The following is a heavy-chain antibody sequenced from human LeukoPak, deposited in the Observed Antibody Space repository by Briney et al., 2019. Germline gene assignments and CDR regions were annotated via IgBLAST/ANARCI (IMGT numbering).Heavy chain of an antibody. CDR3: ARDHLPVAGAPHYYMDV. J-gene: IGHJ6*03. V-gene: IGHV3-74*01. CDR1: GFTFSSYY. D-gene: IGHD6-19*01. Sequence: GGSLRLSCAASGFTFSSYYMHWVRQAPGKGLVWVSRINSDGSSTSYADSVKGRFTISRDNAKNTLYLQMNSLRAEDTAVYYCARDHLPVAGAPHYYMDVWGKGTTVTVSS. CDR2: INSDGSST.